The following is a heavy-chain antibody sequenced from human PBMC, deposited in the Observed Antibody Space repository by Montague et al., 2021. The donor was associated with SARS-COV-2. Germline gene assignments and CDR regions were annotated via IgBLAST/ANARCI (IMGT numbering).Heavy chain of an antibody. V-gene: IGHV4-34*01. CDR2: INHSGST. Sequence: SETLSLTCAASSGSFRGYYWSWIRQPPGKGLEWIGEINHSGSTTYNPSLESRVSISVDTSNKQFSLKVTSVTAADTAVYCCARLGAITLVRGITKADFSNYGMDVWGQGTTVTVSS. CDR3: ARLGAITLVRGITKADFSNYGMDV. J-gene: IGHJ6*02. D-gene: IGHD3-10*01. CDR1: SGSFRGYY.